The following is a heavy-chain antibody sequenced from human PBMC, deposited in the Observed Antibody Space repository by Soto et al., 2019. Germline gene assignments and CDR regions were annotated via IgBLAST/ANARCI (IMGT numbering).Heavy chain of an antibody. Sequence: QVQLVQSGAEVKKPGSSVKVSCKASGGTFSSYTFSSVRQAPGPGLEWMGRIIPMPGIADYAQKFQRRASIHADKCTSAGYMELNSLRAEDTAVYYWANRGYSYGFVLYWGRGTMVTVSS. CDR2: IIPMPGIA. J-gene: IGHJ4*02. D-gene: IGHD5-18*01. CDR3: ANRGYSYGFVLY. CDR1: GGTFSSYT. V-gene: IGHV1-69*02.